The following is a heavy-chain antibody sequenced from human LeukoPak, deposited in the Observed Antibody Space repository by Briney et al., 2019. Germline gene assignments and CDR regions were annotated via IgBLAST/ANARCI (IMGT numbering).Heavy chain of an antibody. CDR1: GFTFSSYS. Sequence: GGSLRLSCAASGFTFSSYSMNWVRQAPGKGLEWLSSISSSSSYIYYPNSVKGRFTISRHNAKTSLYLQMHRLRAEDTAVYYCARVKRPTSRRSERSVASFDYWGQGTLVTVSS. D-gene: IGHD1-1*01. J-gene: IGHJ4*02. V-gene: IGHV3-21*01. CDR2: ISSSSSYI. CDR3: ARVKRPTSRRSERSVASFDY.